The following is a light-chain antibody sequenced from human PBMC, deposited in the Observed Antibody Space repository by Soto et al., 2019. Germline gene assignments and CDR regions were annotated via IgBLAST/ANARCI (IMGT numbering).Light chain of an antibody. J-gene: IGKJ5*01. Sequence: DVVMTQTPLSLSVAPGQPASISCKSSQSLLHITGETFLFWYLQKPGQSPQLLIYEVSTRVSGVPDRFSGSGSGTDFPLEISRVETEEVGIYYCMQSTKLPPTFGQGTRLGIE. CDR1: QSLLHITGETF. CDR3: MQSTKLPPT. V-gene: IGKV2D-29*02. CDR2: EVS.